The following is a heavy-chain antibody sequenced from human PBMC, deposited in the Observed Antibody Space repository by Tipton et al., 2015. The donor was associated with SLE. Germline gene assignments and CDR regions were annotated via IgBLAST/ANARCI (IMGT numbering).Heavy chain of an antibody. J-gene: IGHJ4*02. V-gene: IGHV4-61*09. CDR3: ARTGLTFPGEQQGLRDYFDY. CDR2: IYTSGST. CDR1: GGPISSGGYY. Sequence: TLSLTCTVSGGPISSGGYYWSWIRQPAGKGLEWIGHIYTSGSTNYNPSLKSRVPISVDTPKNQFSLQLSSLTAADTAVYYCARTGLTFPGEQQGLRDYFDYWGQGTLVTVSS. D-gene: IGHD6-13*01.